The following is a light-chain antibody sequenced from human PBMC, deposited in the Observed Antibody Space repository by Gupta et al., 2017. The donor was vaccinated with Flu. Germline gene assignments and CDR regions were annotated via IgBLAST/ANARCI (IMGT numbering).Light chain of an antibody. CDR2: AAS. CDR3: RQQKSFPFT. J-gene: IGKJ1*01. V-gene: IGKV1-17*01. Sequence: DIQLTQSPSSLSASLGDRATITCRASQGIRNDLGWYQQKPGKAPKRLIYAASRVKSGVPSRFSGSGSGTEFTLKISSGQPEDVGNYYCRQQKSFPFTFGQGTQVEIK. CDR1: QGIRND.